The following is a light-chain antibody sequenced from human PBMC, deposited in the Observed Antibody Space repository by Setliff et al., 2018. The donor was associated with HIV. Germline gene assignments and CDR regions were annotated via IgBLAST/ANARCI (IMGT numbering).Light chain of an antibody. CDR1: SSDIGRYNL. CDR2: QAT. CDR3: CSNTGNNTYV. J-gene: IGLJ1*01. Sequence: QSALTQPASVSGSPGQSITISCTGTSSDIGRYNLVSWYQQYPGKAPKLMIYQATKRPSGVSNRFSGSKSGNTASLTISGLQAEDEADYYCCSNTGNNTYVFG. V-gene: IGLV2-23*01.